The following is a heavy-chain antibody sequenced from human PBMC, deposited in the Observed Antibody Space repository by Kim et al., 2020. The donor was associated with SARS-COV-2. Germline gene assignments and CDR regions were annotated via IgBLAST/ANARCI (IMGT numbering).Heavy chain of an antibody. D-gene: IGHD1-7*01. Sequence: SETLSLTCAVYGGSFSGYYWSWIRQPPGKGLEWIGEINHSGSTNYNPSLKSRVTISVDTSKNQFSLKLSSVTAADTAVYYCARGVSQLLDYYYYGMDVWGQGTTVTVSS. J-gene: IGHJ6*02. CDR1: GGSFSGYY. V-gene: IGHV4-34*01. CDR2: INHSGST. CDR3: ARGVSQLLDYYYYGMDV.